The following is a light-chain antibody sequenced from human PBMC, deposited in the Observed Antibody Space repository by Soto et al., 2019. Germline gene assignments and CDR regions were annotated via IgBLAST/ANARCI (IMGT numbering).Light chain of an antibody. CDR1: HTVANF. CDR3: QQRGNWPPS. CDR2: DVS. Sequence: DTVLIQSPATLSLSPGERATLSCRASHTVANFLAWYQHKAGQAPRLLIYDVSNRATGIPARFSGSGSGTDFTLTISSLEPDDFAVYYCQQRGNWPPSFGGGTKVELK. V-gene: IGKV3-11*01. J-gene: IGKJ4*01.